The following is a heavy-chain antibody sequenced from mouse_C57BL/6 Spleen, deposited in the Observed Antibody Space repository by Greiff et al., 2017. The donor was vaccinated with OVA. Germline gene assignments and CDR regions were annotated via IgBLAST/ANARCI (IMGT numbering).Heavy chain of an antibody. V-gene: IGHV5-4*03. J-gene: IGHJ1*03. Sequence: EVKLVESGGGLVKPGGSLKLSCAASGFTFSSYAMSWVRQTPEKRLEWVATISDGGSYTYYPDNVKGRFTISRDNAKNNLYLQMSHLKSEDTAMDYCARFTTVVATGYFDVWGTGTTVTVSS. CDR1: GFTFSSYA. CDR3: ARFTTVVATGYFDV. CDR2: ISDGGSYT. D-gene: IGHD1-1*01.